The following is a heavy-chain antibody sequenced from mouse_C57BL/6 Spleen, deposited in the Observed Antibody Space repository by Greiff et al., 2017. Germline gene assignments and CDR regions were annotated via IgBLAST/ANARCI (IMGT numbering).Heavy chain of an antibody. CDR1: GYTFTSYW. CDR3: AREGIYDGYFDV. J-gene: IGHJ1*03. D-gene: IGHD2-3*01. CDR2: IYPGSGST. V-gene: IGHV1-55*01. Sequence: QVQLQQPGAELVKPGASVKMSCKASGYTFTSYWITWVKQRPGQGLEWIGDIYPGSGSTNYNEKFKSKATLTVDTASSTAYMQLSSLTSEDSAVYYCAREGIYDGYFDVWGTGTAVTVSS.